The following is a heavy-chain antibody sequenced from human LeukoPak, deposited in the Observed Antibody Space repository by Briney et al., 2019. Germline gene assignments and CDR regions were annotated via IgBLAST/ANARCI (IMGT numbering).Heavy chain of an antibody. D-gene: IGHD6-19*01. CDR3: AKDPYSTGYSSGWWGDYFDY. CDR1: GFTFNTYA. CDR2: IRGDGATR. Sequence: GGSLRLSCAASGFTFNTYAMTWVRQAPGKGLEWVSAIRGDGATRFYADSVKGRFTVSRDNSKNTLYLQMNSLRAEDTAVYYCAKDPYSTGYSSGWWGDYFDYWGQGTLVTVSS. V-gene: IGHV3-23*01. J-gene: IGHJ4*02.